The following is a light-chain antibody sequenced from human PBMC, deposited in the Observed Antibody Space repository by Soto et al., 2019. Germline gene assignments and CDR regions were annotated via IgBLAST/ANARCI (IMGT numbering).Light chain of an antibody. CDR2: DVS. Sequence: QSALAQPACVSGSPGQSITISCTGTSNDVGHFNYVSWFQQHPGKAPKLLIFDVSNWPSGVSDRFSGSKSGNTASLTISGLQPEDEADYYCTSFTTSNTFVFGSGTRSPS. V-gene: IGLV2-14*03. J-gene: IGLJ1*01. CDR3: TSFTTSNTFV. CDR1: SNDVGHFNY.